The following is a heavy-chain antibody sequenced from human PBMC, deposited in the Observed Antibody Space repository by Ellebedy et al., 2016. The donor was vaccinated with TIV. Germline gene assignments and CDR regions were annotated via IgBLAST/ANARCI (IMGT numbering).Heavy chain of an antibody. J-gene: IGHJ6*02. D-gene: IGHD1-26*01. CDR1: GGSISSYY. CDR2: IYYSGST. CDR3: ARDLISGSYSVNYYYGMDV. Sequence: PGGSLRLSCTVSGGSISSYYWSWIRQPPGKGLEWIGYIYYSGSTNYNPSLKIRVTISVDTSKNQFSLKLSSVTAADTAVYYCARDLISGSYSVNYYYGMDVWGQGTTVTVSS. V-gene: IGHV4-59*01.